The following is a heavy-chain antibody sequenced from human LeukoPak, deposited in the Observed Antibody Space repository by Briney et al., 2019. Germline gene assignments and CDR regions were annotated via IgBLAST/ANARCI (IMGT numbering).Heavy chain of an antibody. CDR1: GGSISSYY. J-gene: IGHJ4*02. V-gene: IGHV4-59*08. D-gene: IGHD6-13*01. Sequence: SETLPLTCTVSGGSISSYYWSWIRQPPGKGLEWIGYIYYSGSTNYNPSLKSRVTISVDTSKNQFSLKLSSVTAADTAVYYCARQRLAAAGSSHFDYWGQGTLVTVSS. CDR3: ARQRLAAAGSSHFDY. CDR2: IYYSGST.